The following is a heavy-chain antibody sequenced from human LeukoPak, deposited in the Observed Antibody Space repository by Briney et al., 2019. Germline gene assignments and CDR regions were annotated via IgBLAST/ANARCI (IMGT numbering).Heavy chain of an antibody. V-gene: IGHV1-8*02. CDR1: GGTFSSYA. CDR3: ASGVDTAMGDWYFDL. J-gene: IGHJ2*01. Sequence: GSSVKVSCKASGGTFSSYAISWVRQATGQGLEWMGWMDPNSGNTGYAQKFQGRVTMTRNTSISTAYMELSSLRSEDTAVYYCASGVDTAMGDWYFDLWGRGTLVTVSS. D-gene: IGHD5-18*01. CDR2: MDPNSGNT.